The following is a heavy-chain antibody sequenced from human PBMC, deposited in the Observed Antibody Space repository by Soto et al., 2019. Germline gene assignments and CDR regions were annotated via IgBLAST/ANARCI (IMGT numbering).Heavy chain of an antibody. V-gene: IGHV4-59*01. CDR1: GGSISSYY. Sequence: QVQLQESGPGLVKPSETLSLTCTVSGGSISSYYWSWIRQPPGKGLEWIGYIYYSGSTNYNPSLKSRVTMSVDTSKNQFSLKLSSVTAADTAVYYCARGIMGYDILTGYYYFDYWGQGTLVTVSS. CDR3: ARGIMGYDILTGYYYFDY. D-gene: IGHD3-9*01. CDR2: IYYSGST. J-gene: IGHJ4*02.